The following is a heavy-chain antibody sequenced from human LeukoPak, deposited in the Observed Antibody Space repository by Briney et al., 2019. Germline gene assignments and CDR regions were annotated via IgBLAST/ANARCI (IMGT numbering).Heavy chain of an antibody. D-gene: IGHD3-22*01. J-gene: IGHJ4*02. Sequence: PGGSLRLSCAASGFTFSSYEMNWVRQAPGKGLEWVSYISSSGSTIYYADSVKGRFTMSRDNAKNSLYLQMNSLRAEDTAVYYCARITYYYDSSGYTSAPSTDYWGQGTLVTVSS. CDR1: GFTFSSYE. CDR2: ISSSGSTI. CDR3: ARITYYYDSSGYTSAPSTDY. V-gene: IGHV3-48*03.